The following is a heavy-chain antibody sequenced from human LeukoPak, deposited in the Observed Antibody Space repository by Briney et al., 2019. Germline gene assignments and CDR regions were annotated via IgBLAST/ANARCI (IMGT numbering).Heavy chain of an antibody. D-gene: IGHD3-3*01. V-gene: IGHV1-69*01. CDR2: IIPIFGTA. Sequence: SVKVSCKASGGTFSSYAISWARQAPGQGLEWMGGIIPIFGTANYAQKFQGRVTITADESTSTAYMELSSLRSEDTAVYYCARGTWSGYYTPFDYWGQGTLVTVSS. CDR1: GGTFSSYA. CDR3: ARGTWSGYYTPFDY. J-gene: IGHJ4*02.